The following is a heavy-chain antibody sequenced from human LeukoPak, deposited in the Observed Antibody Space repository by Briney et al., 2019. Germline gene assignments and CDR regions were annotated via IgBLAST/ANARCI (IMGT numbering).Heavy chain of an antibody. CDR2: IYPGDSDT. CDR3: ARHILGYCSSTSCYSGGLDY. D-gene: IGHD2-2*01. J-gene: IGHJ4*02. Sequence: GESLKISCKGSGYSFTSYWIGWVRQMPGKGLEWMGIIYPGDSDTRYSPSFQGQVTISADKSISTAYLRWSSLKASDTAMYYCARHILGYCSSTSCYSGGLDYWGQGTLVTVSS. CDR1: GYSFTSYW. V-gene: IGHV5-51*01.